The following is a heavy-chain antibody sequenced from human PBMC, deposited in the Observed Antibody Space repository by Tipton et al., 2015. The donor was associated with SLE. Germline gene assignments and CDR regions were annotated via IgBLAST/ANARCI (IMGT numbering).Heavy chain of an antibody. CDR2: VNHIGTI. CDR1: GGSISSYY. J-gene: IGHJ4*02. V-gene: IGHV4-59*08. CDR3: ARHEDTIPTND. D-gene: IGHD3-3*01. Sequence: TLSLTCTVSGGSISSYYWGWIRQPPGKGLEWIGEVNHIGTIYYNASLKSRVTISIDTSKSHFSLKLTSVTAADTAVYYCARHEDTIPTNDWGQGTPVTVSS.